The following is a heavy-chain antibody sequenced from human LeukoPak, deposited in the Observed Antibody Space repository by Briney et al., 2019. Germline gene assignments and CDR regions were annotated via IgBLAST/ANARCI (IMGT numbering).Heavy chain of an antibody. J-gene: IGHJ6*02. CDR3: TRAQMTSVSIHYYYYGMDV. CDR2: INSDGSTT. D-gene: IGHD4-17*01. Sequence: PGGSLRLSCAASGFTFSSYWMHWVRQAPGKGLVWVSCINSDGSTTNYADSVKGRFTISRDNAKNTLSLQMDSLRAEDTAVYYCTRAQMTSVSIHYYYYGMDVWGQGTTVTVSS. V-gene: IGHV3-74*01. CDR1: GFTFSSYW.